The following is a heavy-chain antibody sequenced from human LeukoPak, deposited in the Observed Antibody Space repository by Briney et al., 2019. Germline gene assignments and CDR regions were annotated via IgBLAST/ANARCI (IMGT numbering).Heavy chain of an antibody. D-gene: IGHD4-17*01. J-gene: IGHJ3*02. CDR3: AKDPNGDYVGAFDS. CDR2: IENAGSPK. CDR1: GFNFSHNG. V-gene: IGHV3-30*02. Sequence: GGSLRLSCATSGFNFSHNGMHWVRQAPGKGLEWVAFIENAGSPKYLADSVKGRFTISRDNSREMLYPQMNSLRVEDTAVYYCAKDPNGDYVGAFDSWGQGTMVTVSS.